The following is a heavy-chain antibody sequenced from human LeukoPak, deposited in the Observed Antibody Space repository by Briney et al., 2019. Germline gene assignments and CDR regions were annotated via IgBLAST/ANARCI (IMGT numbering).Heavy chain of an antibody. CDR1: GYTFTSYH. CDR3: AKLAAAGTAHYYFDY. Sequence: ASVRVSCKASGYTFTSYHMHWVRQAPGQGLEIMGIINPSGGSTTYAQKFQGRVTMTRDTSTSTVYMELSSLRSEDTAVYYCAKLAAAGTAHYYFDYWGQGTLVTVSS. V-gene: IGHV1-46*01. D-gene: IGHD6-13*01. J-gene: IGHJ4*02. CDR2: INPSGGST.